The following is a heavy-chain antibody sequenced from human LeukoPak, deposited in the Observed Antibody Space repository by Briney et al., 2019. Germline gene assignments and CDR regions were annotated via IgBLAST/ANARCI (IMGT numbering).Heavy chain of an antibody. D-gene: IGHD3-10*01. V-gene: IGHV4-39*07. Sequence: SETLSLTCTVSGGSISSSSYYWGWIRQPPGKGLEWIGSIYYSGSTYYNPSLKSRVTISVDTSKNQFSLKLSSVTAADTAVYYCARFGFGVAFDIWGQGTMVTVSS. CDR1: GGSISSSSYY. CDR2: IYYSGST. J-gene: IGHJ3*02. CDR3: ARFGFGVAFDI.